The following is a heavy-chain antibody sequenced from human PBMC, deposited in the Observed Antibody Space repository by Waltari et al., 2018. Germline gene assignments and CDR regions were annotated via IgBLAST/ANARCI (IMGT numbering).Heavy chain of an antibody. CDR1: GFPFSHST. V-gene: IGHV3-23*04. D-gene: IGHD6-6*01. CDR2: MTASGLM. CDR3: AKDEGARLAPTFGMDA. J-gene: IGHJ6*02. Sequence: EMQLVESGGGLVQPGGSMRLPCAAAGFPFSHSTMDWVRQTPGKGLEWVAVMTASGLMDYGNSVKGRFIISRDNSKNTLYLEMYRLRVEDTARYYCAKDEGARLAPTFGMDAWGQGTTVIVSS.